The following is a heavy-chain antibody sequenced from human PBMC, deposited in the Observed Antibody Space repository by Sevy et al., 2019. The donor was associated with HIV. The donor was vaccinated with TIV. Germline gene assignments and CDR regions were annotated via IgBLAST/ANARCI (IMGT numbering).Heavy chain of an antibody. Sequence: GGSLRLSCMTSGFTFTRDTMTWVRQAPGKGLEWVSTFCFGDGKMYYADSVKGRFTFSRDISKNTVYLQMNSLRADDTAVYYCVSEGCTKPHDYWGQGTLVTVSS. V-gene: IGHV3-23*01. J-gene: IGHJ4*02. CDR1: GFTFTRDT. CDR3: VSEGCTKPHDY. CDR2: FCFGDGKM. D-gene: IGHD2-8*01.